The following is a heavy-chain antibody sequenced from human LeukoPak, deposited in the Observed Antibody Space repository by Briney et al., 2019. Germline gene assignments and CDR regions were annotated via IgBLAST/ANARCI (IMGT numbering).Heavy chain of an antibody. CDR2: ISGSGGST. J-gene: IGHJ6*02. CDR3: AKDDSPAPYYYYGMDV. CDR1: GFTFSSYA. V-gene: IGHV3-23*01. Sequence: GGSLRLSCAASGFTFSSYATSWVRQAPGKGLEWVSAISGSGGSTYYADSVKGRFTISRDNSKNTLYLQMNSLRAEDTAVYYCAKDDSPAPYYYYGMDVWGQGTTVTVSS. D-gene: IGHD2-15*01.